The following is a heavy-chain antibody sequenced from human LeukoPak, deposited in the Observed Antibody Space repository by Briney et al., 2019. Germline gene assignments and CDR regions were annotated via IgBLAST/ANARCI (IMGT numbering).Heavy chain of an antibody. CDR3: FKQKTAYEIAAYHY. CDR1: GYTFTSYD. V-gene: IGHV1-8*01. J-gene: IGHJ4*02. Sequence: ASVKLCCKASGYTFTSYDINWEQQATGQGLESMGWMNPNSGNTGYAQMFQGRVTMTRNTSISTAYMELSSLRSEDTAVFFFFKQKTAYEIAAYHYWGQGTLVTVSS. D-gene: IGHD6-6*01. CDR2: MNPNSGNT.